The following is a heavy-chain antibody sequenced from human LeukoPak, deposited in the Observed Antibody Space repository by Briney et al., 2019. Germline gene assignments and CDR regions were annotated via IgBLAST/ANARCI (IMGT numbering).Heavy chain of an antibody. Sequence: ASVKVSCNASGYTFTSYGISWVRQAPGQGLEWMGWISAYNGNTNYAQKLQGRVTMTTDTSTSTAYMELRSLRSDDTAVYYCARASVYYDFWSGYYTGDYWGQGTLVTVSS. CDR1: GYTFTSYG. V-gene: IGHV1-18*01. CDR3: ARASVYYDFWSGYYTGDY. CDR2: ISAYNGNT. D-gene: IGHD3-3*01. J-gene: IGHJ4*02.